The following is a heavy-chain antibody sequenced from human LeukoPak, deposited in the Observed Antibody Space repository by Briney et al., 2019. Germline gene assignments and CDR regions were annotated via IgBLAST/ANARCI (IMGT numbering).Heavy chain of an antibody. CDR3: ARVVVVVANWFDP. V-gene: IGHV4-39*07. CDR1: GGSISSSSYY. Sequence: SETLSLTCTVSGGSISSSSYYWGWIRQPPGKGLEWIGSIYYSGSTYYNPSLKSRVTISVDTSKNQFSLKLSSVTAADTAVYYCARVVVVVANWFDPWGQETLVTVSS. J-gene: IGHJ5*02. CDR2: IYYSGST. D-gene: IGHD2-15*01.